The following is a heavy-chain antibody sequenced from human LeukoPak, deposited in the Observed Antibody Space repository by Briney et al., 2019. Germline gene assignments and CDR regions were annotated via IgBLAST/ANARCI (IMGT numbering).Heavy chain of an antibody. CDR3: ARDGGLDY. CDR2: IDPNRGGT. CDR1: GYTFSDYY. Sequence: GASVKVSCRTSGYTFSDYYIHWVRQAPGQGLEWMGWIDPNRGGTNSAQKFQGRVTMTRDTSISTVYMQLSGLTSDDTAAYYCARDGGLDYWGQGTLVTVSS. V-gene: IGHV1-2*02. D-gene: IGHD3-16*01. J-gene: IGHJ4*02.